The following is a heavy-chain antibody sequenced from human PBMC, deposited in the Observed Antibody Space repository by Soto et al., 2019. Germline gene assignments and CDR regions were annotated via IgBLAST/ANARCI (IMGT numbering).Heavy chain of an antibody. CDR2: IWYDGSNK. J-gene: IGHJ5*02. CDR3: LRSVGAWELLLFDV. CDR1: GFTFSSYG. D-gene: IGHD1-26*01. Sequence: GGSLRLSCAASGFTFSSYGMHWVRQAPGKGLEWVAVIWYDGSNKYYADSVKGRFTISRDNSKNTLYLQMNSLRAEDTAVYYCLRSVGAWELLLFDVWGQGSLVTGSS. V-gene: IGHV3-33*01.